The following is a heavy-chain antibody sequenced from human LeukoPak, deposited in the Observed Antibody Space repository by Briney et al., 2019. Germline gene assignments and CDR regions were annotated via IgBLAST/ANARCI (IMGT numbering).Heavy chain of an antibody. CDR1: GFTVSSNY. CDR3: ARQSLYCSSTSCFSSGYYYYGMDV. Sequence: GGSLRLSCAASGFTVSSNYMSWVRQAPGKGLEWVSVIYSGGSTYYADSVKGRFTISRDNSKNTLYLQMNSLRAEDTAVYYCARQSLYCSSTSCFSSGYYYYGMDVWGQGTTVTVSS. CDR2: IYSGGST. J-gene: IGHJ6*02. D-gene: IGHD2-2*01. V-gene: IGHV3-66*04.